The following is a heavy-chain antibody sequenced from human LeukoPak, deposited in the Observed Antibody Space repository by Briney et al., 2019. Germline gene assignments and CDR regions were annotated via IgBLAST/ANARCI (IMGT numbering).Heavy chain of an antibody. CDR2: FHAGESDA. D-gene: IGHD6-13*01. J-gene: IGHJ2*01. V-gene: IGHV5-51*01. CDR3: ARFGYSTSLDFYLDV. Sequence: GGSLKISCQSSGFTFTNYWIAWGRPVPGNGVEWRGIFHAGESDARYSPSCQDQVTMSADKSISTAYLQWNSLRASDSAMYFCARFGYSTSLDFYLDVWGRGTLVAVSS. CDR1: GFTFTNYW.